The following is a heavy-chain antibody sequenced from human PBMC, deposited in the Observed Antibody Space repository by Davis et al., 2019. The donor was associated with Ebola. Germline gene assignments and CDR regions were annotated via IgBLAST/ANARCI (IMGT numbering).Heavy chain of an antibody. J-gene: IGHJ5*02. CDR3: ARDNNWAFDP. Sequence: PGGSLRLSCAASGFTFSRYAMSWVRQAPGKGLEWVSYISGGSGEIHYPDSVKGRFTISRDNARNSLYLQMNSLREEDTALHYCARDNNWAFDPWGQGSLVTVSS. D-gene: IGHD1-1*01. CDR1: GFTFSRYA. CDR2: ISGGSGEI. V-gene: IGHV3-48*02.